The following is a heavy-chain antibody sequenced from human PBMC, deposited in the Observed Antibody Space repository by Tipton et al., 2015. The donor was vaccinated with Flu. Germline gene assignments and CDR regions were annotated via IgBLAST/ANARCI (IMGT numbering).Heavy chain of an antibody. CDR3: ARGSYGEQLYFDY. V-gene: IGHV4-59*11. Sequence: TLSLTCSVSGGSISGHYWNWIRQPPGKGLEWIGYIYFSGSTEYNPSLRSRVTISLGTSKKHFSLNLSSVIAADTAMYYCARGSYGEQLYFDYWGQGTLGIVSS. CDR2: IYFSGST. D-gene: IGHD1-26*01. CDR1: GGSISGHY. J-gene: IGHJ4*02.